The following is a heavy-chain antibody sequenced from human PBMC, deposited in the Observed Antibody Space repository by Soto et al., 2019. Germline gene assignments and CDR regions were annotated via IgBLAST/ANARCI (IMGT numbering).Heavy chain of an antibody. CDR1: GGSSTSSRYY. Sequence: SETLSLTCTVAGGSSTSSRYYWGWIRQPPGKGLEWIGNIYYSGSTYYNPSLKSRVTISVDTSKNQFSLKLSSVTAADTAVYYCMLGSGWKDFDYWGQGTLVTVPQ. V-gene: IGHV4-39*01. D-gene: IGHD3-22*01. CDR3: MLGSGWKDFDY. CDR2: IYYSGST. J-gene: IGHJ4*02.